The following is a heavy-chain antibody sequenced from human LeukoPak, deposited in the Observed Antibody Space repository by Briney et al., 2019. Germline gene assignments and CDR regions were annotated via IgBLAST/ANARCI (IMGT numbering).Heavy chain of an antibody. Sequence: ASVKVSCKASGYTFTGYYMHWVRQAPAQGLEWMGWINPNSGGTNYAQKFQGRVTMTRDTSISTAYMELSRLRYDDTAVYYCARDWGVQGVKDYWGQGTLVTVSS. J-gene: IGHJ4*02. CDR2: INPNSGGT. D-gene: IGHD3-10*01. V-gene: IGHV1-2*02. CDR3: ARDWGVQGVKDY. CDR1: GYTFTGYY.